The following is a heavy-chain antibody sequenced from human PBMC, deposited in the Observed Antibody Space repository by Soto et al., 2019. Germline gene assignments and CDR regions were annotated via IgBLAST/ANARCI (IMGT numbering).Heavy chain of an antibody. Sequence: GESLKISCAASGFTFSSYAMSWVRQAPGKGLEWVSAISGSGGSTYYADSVKGRFTISRDNSKNTLYLQMNSLRAEDTAVYYCAKVEGGDAFDIWGQGTMVTVSS. CDR1: GFTFSSYA. J-gene: IGHJ3*02. CDR3: AKVEGGDAFDI. D-gene: IGHD3-16*01. CDR2: ISGSGGST. V-gene: IGHV3-23*01.